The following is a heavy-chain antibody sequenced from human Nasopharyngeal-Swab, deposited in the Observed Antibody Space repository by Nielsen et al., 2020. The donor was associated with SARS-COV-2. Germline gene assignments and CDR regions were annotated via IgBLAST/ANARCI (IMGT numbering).Heavy chain of an antibody. J-gene: IGHJ3*02. CDR2: ISSSSSYI. Sequence: GVLKISCAASGFTFSSYSMNWVRQAPGKGLEWVSSISSSSSYIYYADSVKGRFTISRDNAKNSLYLQMNSLRAEDTAVYYCARDQGLEPTFDAFDIWGQGTMVTVSS. CDR3: ARDQGLEPTFDAFDI. CDR1: GFTFSSYS. V-gene: IGHV3-21*01. D-gene: IGHD1-1*01.